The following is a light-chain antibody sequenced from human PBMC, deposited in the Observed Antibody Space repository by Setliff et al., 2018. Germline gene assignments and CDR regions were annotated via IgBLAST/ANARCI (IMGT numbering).Light chain of an antibody. CDR2: RNN. CDR3: AAWDDSLNGYG. Sequence: QSVLPQPPSASGTPGQRVTISCSGSSSNIGSNTVNWYQQLPGTAPRLLIYRNNQRPSGVPDRFSGSKSGTSASLAISGLQSEDEADYYCAAWDDSLNGYGFGTGTKVT. CDR1: SSNIGSNT. V-gene: IGLV1-44*01. J-gene: IGLJ1*01.